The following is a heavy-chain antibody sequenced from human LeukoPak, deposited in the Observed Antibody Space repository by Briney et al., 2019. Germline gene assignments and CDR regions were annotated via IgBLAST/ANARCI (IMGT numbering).Heavy chain of an antibody. Sequence: SETLSLTCTVSGGSISSYYWSWIRQPPGKGLEWIGYIYNSGSTNYNPSLKSRVTISVDTSKNQFSLKLSSVTAADTAVYYCARLAAAGTSKAAFDIWGQGTMVTVSS. D-gene: IGHD6-13*01. CDR1: GGSISSYY. V-gene: IGHV4-59*08. CDR3: ARLAAAGTSKAAFDI. J-gene: IGHJ3*02. CDR2: IYNSGST.